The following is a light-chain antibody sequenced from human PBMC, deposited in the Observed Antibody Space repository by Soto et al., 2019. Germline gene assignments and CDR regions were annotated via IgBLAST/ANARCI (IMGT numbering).Light chain of an antibody. CDR2: EVS. J-gene: IGLJ1*01. V-gene: IGLV2-23*02. CDR3: CSYAGSSTSLYV. CDR1: SSDVGSYNL. Sequence: QSALTQPASVSGSPGQSITISCTGTSSDVGSYNLVSWYQQHPGKAPKLMIYEVSKRPSGVSNRFFGSKSGNTASLTISGLQAEAESDYYCCSYAGSSTSLYVFGTGTKLTVL.